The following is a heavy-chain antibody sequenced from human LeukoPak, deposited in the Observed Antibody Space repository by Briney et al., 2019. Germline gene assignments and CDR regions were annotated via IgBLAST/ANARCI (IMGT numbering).Heavy chain of an antibody. CDR2: IYSGGNT. Sequence: PGGSLRLSCAASGFTFSSYGMSWVRQAPGKGLEWVSFIYSGGNTHYSDSVKGRFTISRDNSKNTLYLQMNSLRAEDTAVYYCARAGGYCGRISCPYYFDYWGQGSLVAVSS. J-gene: IGHJ4*02. CDR1: GFTFSSYG. D-gene: IGHD2-15*01. V-gene: IGHV3-66*01. CDR3: ARAGGYCGRISCPYYFDY.